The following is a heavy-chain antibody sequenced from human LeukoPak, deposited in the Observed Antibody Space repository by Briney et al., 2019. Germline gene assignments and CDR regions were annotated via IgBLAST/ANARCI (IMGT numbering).Heavy chain of an antibody. CDR2: ISYDGSNK. CDR3: ARGRSSSSWGEYYFDY. Sequence: PGGSLKLSCAASGFTFSSYAMHWVRQAPGKGLEWVAVISYDGSNKYYADSVKGRFTISRNNSKNTLYLQMNSLRAEDTAVYYCARGRSSSSWGEYYFDYWGQGTLVTVSS. D-gene: IGHD6-13*01. V-gene: IGHV3-30-3*01. J-gene: IGHJ4*02. CDR1: GFTFSSYA.